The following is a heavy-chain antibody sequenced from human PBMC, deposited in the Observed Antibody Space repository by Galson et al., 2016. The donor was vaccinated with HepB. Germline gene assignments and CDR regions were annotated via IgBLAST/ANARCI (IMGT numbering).Heavy chain of an antibody. CDR3: AKEFYDYVWGHYRPRPVDY. J-gene: IGHJ4*02. V-gene: IGHV3-23*01. D-gene: IGHD3-16*02. CDR1: GFAFSTYV. CDR2: ISGSGGST. Sequence: SLRLSCAASGFAFSTYVMSWVRQAPGKGLEWVSAISGSGGSTSYADSVTGRFTISRDNSKNTLYLQLNSLRAEDTAVYYCAKEFYDYVWGHYRPRPVDYWGQGTLVTVSS.